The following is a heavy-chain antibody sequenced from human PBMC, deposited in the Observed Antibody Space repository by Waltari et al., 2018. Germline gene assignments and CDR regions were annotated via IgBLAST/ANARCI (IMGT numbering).Heavy chain of an antibody. CDR2: IGSSSSFM. CDR1: GFTFSDYA. D-gene: IGHD6-19*01. J-gene: IGHJ6*02. CDR3: AREGAEQWVVEDYGMDV. V-gene: IGHV3-21*02. Sequence: EVQLVESGGGLVKPGGSLRLSCAASGFTFSDYAMHWLRQAPGKGLEWVSSIGSSSSFMDYADSVRGRFTVSRDNAKNTLYLQMDTLRAEDTAVYYCAREGAEQWVVEDYGMDVWGQGTTVTVS.